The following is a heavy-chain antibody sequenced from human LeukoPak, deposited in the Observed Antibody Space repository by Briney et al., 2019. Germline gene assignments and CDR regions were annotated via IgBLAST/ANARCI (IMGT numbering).Heavy chain of an antibody. Sequence: SETLSLTCAVSGGSISTSYWSWIRQPPGRGLEYIGYIYYSGTTNYNPSLKSRVTISVDTSRNQFSLKLSSVTAADTAVYYCVRQPTRDGFDIWGQGTMVTVSS. J-gene: IGHJ3*02. CDR1: GGSISTSY. CDR3: VRQPTRDGFDI. V-gene: IGHV4-59*08. CDR2: IYYSGTT.